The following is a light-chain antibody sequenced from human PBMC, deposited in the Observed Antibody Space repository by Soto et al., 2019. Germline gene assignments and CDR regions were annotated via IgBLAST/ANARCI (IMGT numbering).Light chain of an antibody. J-gene: IGLJ2*01. CDR3: SSFSSSNTLLL. CDR1: SSDVGGYNY. Sequence: QSVLTQPASVSGSPGQSITISCTGTSSDVGGYNYVSWYQQYPGKAPKLMIYDVSNRPSGVSNRFSGSKSGNTASLTISGLQAEDEGDYYCSSFSSSNTLLLFGGGTQLTVL. CDR2: DVS. V-gene: IGLV2-14*03.